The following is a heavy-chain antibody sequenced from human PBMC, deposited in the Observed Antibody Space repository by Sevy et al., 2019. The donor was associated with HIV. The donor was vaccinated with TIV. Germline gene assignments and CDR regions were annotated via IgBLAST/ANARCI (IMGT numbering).Heavy chain of an antibody. CDR1: ADSINSYY. Sequence: SETLSLTCTVSADSINSYYYSWIRQPPGGGLEWIGFMSYSAFTNSNPSLKSLVTLSINTSKNQISLKLTSVTPADTAIYFCASDQGAGYFDHWGQGTLVTVSS. CDR2: MSYSAFT. V-gene: IGHV4-59*13. J-gene: IGHJ4*02. CDR3: ASDQGAGYFDH.